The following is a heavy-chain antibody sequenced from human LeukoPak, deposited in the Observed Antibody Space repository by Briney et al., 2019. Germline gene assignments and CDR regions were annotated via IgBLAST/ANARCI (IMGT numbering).Heavy chain of an antibody. CDR2: IYYSGST. Sequence: SETLSLTCAVSGGSISSYYWSWIRQPPGKGLECIGDIYYSGSTNYNPSLRSRVTISVDTSKNQFSLKLSSVTAADTAVYYCARRTYFYDSSGYYFDYWGQGTLVTVSS. CDR1: GGSISSYY. J-gene: IGHJ4*02. CDR3: ARRTYFYDSSGYYFDY. D-gene: IGHD3-22*01. V-gene: IGHV4-59*01.